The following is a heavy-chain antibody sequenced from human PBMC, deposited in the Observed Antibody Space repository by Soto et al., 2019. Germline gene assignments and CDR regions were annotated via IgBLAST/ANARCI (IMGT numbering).Heavy chain of an antibody. CDR2: IIPIFGTA. D-gene: IGHD2-15*01. J-gene: IGHJ6*02. V-gene: IGHV1-69*12. CDR1: GGTFSSYA. CDR3: ARSGSVVVAATSYGMDV. Sequence: QVQLVQSGAEVKKPGSSVKVSCKASGGTFSSYAISWVRQAPGQGLEWMGGIIPIFGTANYAQKFQGRVTVTADESTSTAYMELSSLRSEDTAVYYCARSGSVVVAATSYGMDVWGQGTTVTVSS.